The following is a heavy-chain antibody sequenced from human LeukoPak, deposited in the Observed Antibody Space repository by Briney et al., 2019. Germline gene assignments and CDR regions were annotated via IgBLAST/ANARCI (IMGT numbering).Heavy chain of an antibody. V-gene: IGHV3-33*06. CDR1: GFIFSTYG. D-gene: IGHD5-18*01. Sequence: PGRSLRLSCAASGFIFSTYGMHWVRQAPGKGLEWVAVIWYDGSNKYYADPVKGRFTISRDNSKNTLYLQMNSLRAEDTAVYYCAKDRDTAMEIDYWGQGTLVTVSS. CDR3: AKDRDTAMEIDY. J-gene: IGHJ4*02. CDR2: IWYDGSNK.